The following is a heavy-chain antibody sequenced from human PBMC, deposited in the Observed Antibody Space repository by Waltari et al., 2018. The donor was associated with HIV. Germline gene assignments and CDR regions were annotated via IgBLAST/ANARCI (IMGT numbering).Heavy chain of an antibody. D-gene: IGHD3-22*01. CDR2: IKQDASEK. CDR3: AGEALYDSSGYYFDY. V-gene: IGHV3-7*01. J-gene: IGHJ4*02. Sequence: EVQLVESGGGLVQPGGPLRLSCAASGCTFNKYWMTWVRQAPGKGLEWGANIKQDASEKYYGDSLKGRFTISGDNGKDSLFLQMNSLRVEDTAVYYCAGEALYDSSGYYFDYWGQGTLVTVSS. CDR1: GCTFNKYW.